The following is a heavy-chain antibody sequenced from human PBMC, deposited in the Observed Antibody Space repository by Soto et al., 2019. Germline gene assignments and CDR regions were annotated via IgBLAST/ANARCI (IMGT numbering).Heavy chain of an antibody. D-gene: IGHD6-13*01. CDR2: ISSSGSTI. Sequence: PGGSLRFSCAASGFTFSDYYMSWIRQAPGKGLEWVSYISSSGSTIYYADSVKGRFTISRDNAKNSLYLQMNSLRAEDTAVYYCARVDSSSWYWFDPWGQGTLVTVSS. V-gene: IGHV3-11*01. J-gene: IGHJ5*02. CDR3: ARVDSSSWYWFDP. CDR1: GFTFSDYY.